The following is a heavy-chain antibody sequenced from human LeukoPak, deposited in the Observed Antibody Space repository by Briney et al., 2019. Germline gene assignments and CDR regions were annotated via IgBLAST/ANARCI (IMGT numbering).Heavy chain of an antibody. CDR3: VSVSEYGDHFM. V-gene: IGHV4-59*11. CDR2: IYFSETT. D-gene: IGHD4-17*01. CDR1: GAPLRSHY. J-gene: IGHJ4*02. Sequence: SETLSLTCSVSGAPLRSHYWTWIRQFPGKGLEWIGHIYFSETTKYNPSLKSRASISADISKDQFSLNLRSVTAADTAVYYCVSVSEYGDHFMWGQGTQVLVSS.